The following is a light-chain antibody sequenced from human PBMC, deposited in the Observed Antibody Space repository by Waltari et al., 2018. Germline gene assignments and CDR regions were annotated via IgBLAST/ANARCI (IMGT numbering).Light chain of an antibody. CDR1: SSDVGSYNL. CDR2: EGS. Sequence: QSALTQPASVSGSPGQSITISCTGTSSDVGSYNLVSWYQQNPGKAPKLMIYEGSKRPAGVSTRFSGSKSGNTASLTISGLQAEDEADYYCCSYAGSSTPVVFGGGTKLTVL. J-gene: IGLJ2*01. V-gene: IGLV2-23*01. CDR3: CSYAGSSTPVV.